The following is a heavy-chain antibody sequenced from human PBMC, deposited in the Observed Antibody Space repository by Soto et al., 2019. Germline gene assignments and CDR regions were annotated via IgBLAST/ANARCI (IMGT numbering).Heavy chain of an antibody. V-gene: IGHV1-2*02. CDR1: GYGFTGYY. D-gene: IGHD2-8*02. CDR2: INRDSGAT. CDR3: ARGEYGTGGYPFLDFDY. J-gene: IGHJ4*02. Sequence: HEHLVQSGAEVKRPGASLKVSCKASGYGFTGYYLHWVRQAPGQGLEWMGWINRDSGATNYAQNFQGRVTLTSDTYISTASMDLTSLTSDDTAVYYCARGEYGTGGYPFLDFDYWGQGTLVIVDS.